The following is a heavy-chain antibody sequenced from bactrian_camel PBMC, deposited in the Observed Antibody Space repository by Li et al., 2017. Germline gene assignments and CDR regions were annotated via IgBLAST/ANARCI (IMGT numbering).Heavy chain of an antibody. J-gene: IGHJ4*01. CDR3: AAVSCPSGTWRLTTEYEYMY. V-gene: IGHV3S53*01. CDR1: TTYTVSRWC. CDR2: VAGDGST. D-gene: IGHD2*01. Sequence: HVQLVESGGDSVQTGESLRLSCAPSTTYTVSRWCMGWFRQAPGKEREGVATVAGDGSTIYADSVKGRFTISKDNAKNTLYLQMNTLKPEDTAMYYCAAVSCPSGTWRLTTEYEYMYWGQGTQVTVS.